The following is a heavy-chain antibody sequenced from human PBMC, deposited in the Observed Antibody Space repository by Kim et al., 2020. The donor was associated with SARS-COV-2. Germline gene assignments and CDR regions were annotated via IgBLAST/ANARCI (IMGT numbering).Heavy chain of an antibody. CDR1: GFTFRTYA. D-gene: IGHD4-4*01. CDR2: ISGSGTST. V-gene: IGHV3-23*01. Sequence: GGSLRLSCVASGFTFRTYAMTWVRQAPGKGLEWVSAISGSGTSTYYADSVKGRFTISRDNSKTTLYVQMNSLRAEDTAVYYCAKGTAVTGWGNYFEYWGQGTLVTVSS. J-gene: IGHJ4*02. CDR3: AKGTAVTGWGNYFEY.